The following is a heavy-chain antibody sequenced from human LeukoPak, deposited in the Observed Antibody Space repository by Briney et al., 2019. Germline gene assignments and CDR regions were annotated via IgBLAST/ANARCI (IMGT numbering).Heavy chain of an antibody. CDR1: GYTFTSYA. CDR2: IIPIFGTA. V-gene: IGHV1-69*05. J-gene: IGHJ4*02. Sequence: ASVKVSCKASGYTFTSYAISWVRQAPGQGLEWMGRIIPIFGTANYAQKFQGRVTITTDESTSTAYMELSSLRSEDTAVYYCARDSEIFGVVTPTFDYWGQGTLVTVSS. D-gene: IGHD3-3*01. CDR3: ARDSEIFGVVTPTFDY.